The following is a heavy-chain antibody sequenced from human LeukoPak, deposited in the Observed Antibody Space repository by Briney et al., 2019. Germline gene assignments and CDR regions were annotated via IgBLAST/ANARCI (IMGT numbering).Heavy chain of an antibody. CDR3: ARDHRPYDSSGYYYKTFDY. CDR1: GGSISSSSYY. D-gene: IGHD3-22*01. CDR2: IYYSGST. J-gene: IGHJ4*02. Sequence: SETLSLTCTVSGGSISSSSYYWGWIRQPPGKGLEWIGSIYYSGSTYYNPSLKSRVTISVDTSKNQFSLKLSSVTAADTAVYYCARDHRPYDSSGYYYKTFDYWGQGTLVTVSS. V-gene: IGHV4-39*07.